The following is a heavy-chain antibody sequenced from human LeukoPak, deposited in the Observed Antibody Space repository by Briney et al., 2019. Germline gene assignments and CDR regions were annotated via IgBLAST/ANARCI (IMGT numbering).Heavy chain of an antibody. V-gene: IGHV3-30*18. CDR3: AKERGAAAATVYFDY. Sequence: GGSLRLSCAASGFTFSSYDMHWVRQAPGKGLEWVAVISYDGSNKRYADSVKGRFTISRDNSKNTLYVQINSLRAEDTAVYYCAKERGAAAATVYFDYWGQGTLVTVSS. CDR1: GFTFSSYD. D-gene: IGHD6-13*01. CDR2: ISYDGSNK. J-gene: IGHJ4*02.